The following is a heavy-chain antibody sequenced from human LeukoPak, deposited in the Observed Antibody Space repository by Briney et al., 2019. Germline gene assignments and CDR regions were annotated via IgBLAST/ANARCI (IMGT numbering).Heavy chain of an antibody. V-gene: IGHV4-59*11. J-gene: IGHJ5*02. D-gene: IGHD4-17*01. Sequence: PSETLSLTCTVSGGSISSHYWSWIRQPPGKGLEWIGSTLYSGTACYNPSLKSRVTISVDTSKNQFSLKLRSVTAADTAVYYCARAPTVTNHYYSWFDPWGQGTLVTVSS. CDR1: GGSISSHY. CDR3: ARAPTVTNHYYSWFDP. CDR2: TLYSGTA.